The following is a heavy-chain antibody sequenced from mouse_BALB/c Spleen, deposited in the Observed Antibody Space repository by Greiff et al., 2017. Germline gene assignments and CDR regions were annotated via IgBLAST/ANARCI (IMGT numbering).Heavy chain of an antibody. CDR3: AGGGPTTHLGKVWFAY. J-gene: IGHJ3*01. CDR2: INPGSGGT. D-gene: IGHD6-1*01. V-gene: IGHV1-54*01. Sequence: QVQLQQSGAELVRPGTSVKVSCKASGYAFTNYLIEWVKQRPGQGLEWIGVINPGSGGTNTNEKFKVKATLTADKSSSTAYLQLSSLTSDDSEVYCGAGGGPTTHLGKVWFAYWGQGTLVTVSA. CDR1: GYAFTNYL.